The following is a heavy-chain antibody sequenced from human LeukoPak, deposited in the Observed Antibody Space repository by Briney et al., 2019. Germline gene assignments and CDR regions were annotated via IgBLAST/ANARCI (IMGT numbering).Heavy chain of an antibody. CDR3: ARGPRSIAARRGNWFDP. D-gene: IGHD6-6*01. Sequence: AASVKVSCKASGYTFTGYYMHWVRQAPGQGLEWMGRINPNSGGTNYAQKFQGRVTMTRDTSISTAYVELSRLRSDDTAVYYCARGPRSIAARRGNWFDPWGQGTLVTVSS. V-gene: IGHV1-2*06. J-gene: IGHJ5*02. CDR1: GYTFTGYY. CDR2: INPNSGGT.